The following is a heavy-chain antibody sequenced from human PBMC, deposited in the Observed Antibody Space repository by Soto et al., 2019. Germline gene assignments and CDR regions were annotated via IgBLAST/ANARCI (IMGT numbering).Heavy chain of an antibody. J-gene: IGHJ4*02. D-gene: IGHD3-10*01. CDR1: GYAFTSYG. V-gene: IGHV1-18*04. CDR3: ARAATGSYHSAY. Sequence: QVQLVQSGPEVKNPGASVRVSCVASGYAFTSYGVNWVRQAPGQGLEWMGWIAPHSGRTTYLPKFQGRVTMTADVPTNTASIELRSLTSDDTGTYFCARAATGSYHSAYWGQGTVVTVSS. CDR2: IAPHSGRT.